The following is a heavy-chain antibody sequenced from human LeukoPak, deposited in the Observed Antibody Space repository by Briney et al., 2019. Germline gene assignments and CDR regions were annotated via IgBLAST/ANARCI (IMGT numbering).Heavy chain of an antibody. CDR2: ISGSGGST. CDR3: AKDYSSGWYYFQH. V-gene: IGHV3-23*01. CDR1: GFTFSSYA. J-gene: IGHJ1*01. D-gene: IGHD6-19*01. Sequence: GGSLRLSCAASGFTFSSYAMSWVRQAPGKGPEWVSAISGSGGSTYYADSVKGRFTISRDNSKNTLYLQTNSLRAEDTAVYYCAKDYSSGWYYFQHWGQGTLVTVSS.